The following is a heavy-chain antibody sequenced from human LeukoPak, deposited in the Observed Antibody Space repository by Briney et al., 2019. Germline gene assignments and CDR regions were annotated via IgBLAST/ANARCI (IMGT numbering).Heavy chain of an antibody. V-gene: IGHV6-1*01. J-gene: IGHJ6*02. D-gene: IGHD3-3*01. Sequence: SQTLSLTCGISGDSVSSNNASWTWIRQSPSRGLEWLGRTYYRSKWYKGSAVSVKSRTTINPDTSKKHFSLQLNSVTPEDTAVYYCARDMIVTIFGVALNYYYGMDVWGQGTTVTVSS. CDR2: TYYRSKWYK. CDR3: ARDMIVTIFGVALNYYYGMDV. CDR1: GDSVSSNNAS.